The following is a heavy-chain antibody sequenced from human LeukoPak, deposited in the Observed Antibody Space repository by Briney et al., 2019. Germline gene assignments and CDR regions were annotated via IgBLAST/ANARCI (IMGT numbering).Heavy chain of an antibody. CDR2: IYGGGTT. V-gene: IGHV3-53*01. CDR1: GFTVSSTY. D-gene: IGHD4-17*01. Sequence: GGSLRLSCVASGFTVSSTYMSWVRQAPGMGLEWVSVIYGGGTTYYADSVKGRFTIFRDSSKNTLYLQMNSLRAEDTAVYYCTGGVRQDPPLSTVTTPNYYGMDVWGKGTTVTVSS. CDR3: TGGVRQDPPLSTVTTPNYYGMDV. J-gene: IGHJ6*04.